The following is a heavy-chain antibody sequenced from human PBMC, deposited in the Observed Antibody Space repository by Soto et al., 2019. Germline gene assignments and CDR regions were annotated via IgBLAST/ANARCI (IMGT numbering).Heavy chain of an antibody. Sequence: QITLKESGPTLVKPTQTLTLTCTFSGFSLSTSGVGVGWIRQPPGKALEWLALIYWYDDKRYSPSLKSRLTITKDSPKNQVVLTMTSMDPVDTATYYCAHSDSSGYYYMPFDYWGQGTLVTVSS. CDR3: AHSDSSGYYYMPFDY. J-gene: IGHJ4*02. CDR1: GFSLSTSGVG. D-gene: IGHD3-22*01. CDR2: IYWYDDK. V-gene: IGHV2-5*01.